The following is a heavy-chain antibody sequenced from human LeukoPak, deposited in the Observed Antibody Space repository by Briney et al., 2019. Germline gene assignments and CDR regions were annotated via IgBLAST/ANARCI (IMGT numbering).Heavy chain of an antibody. CDR3: ARDETHFYGSGSSNWFDP. CDR1: GGSISGYY. J-gene: IGHJ5*02. D-gene: IGHD3-10*01. Sequence: PSETLSLTCSVSGGSISGYYWSWIRQPPGKGLEWIGYIYYSGTTIYNPSLKSRLTISLGTSKNQFSLNLSSVTAADTAVYYCARDETHFYGSGSSNWFDPWGQGILVTVSS. V-gene: IGHV4-59*12. CDR2: IYYSGTT.